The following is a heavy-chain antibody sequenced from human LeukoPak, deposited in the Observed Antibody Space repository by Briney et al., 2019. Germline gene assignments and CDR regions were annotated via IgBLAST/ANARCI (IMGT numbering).Heavy chain of an antibody. CDR3: ARGGAARLHFQN. Sequence: PSQTLSLTCTVSGVSISSGDYYWRWIRQPPGKGLEWIGYIYYSGSTYYNPSLKSRVTISVDTSKNQFSLKLSSVTAADTAVYYCARGGAARLHFQNWGQGTLVTVSS. CDR1: GVSISSGDYY. J-gene: IGHJ1*01. V-gene: IGHV4-30-4*01. CDR2: IYYSGST. D-gene: IGHD6-6*01.